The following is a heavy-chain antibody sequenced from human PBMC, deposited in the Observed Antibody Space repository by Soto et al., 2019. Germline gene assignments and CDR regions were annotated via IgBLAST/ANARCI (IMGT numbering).Heavy chain of an antibody. CDR1: GFTFSSYG. J-gene: IGHJ4*02. D-gene: IGHD6-13*01. CDR2: MWYDGSNK. Sequence: PGGSLRLSCAASGFTFSSYGMHWVRQAPGKGLEWVAVMWYDGSNKYYADSVKGRFTISRDNSKNTLYLQMNSLRAEDTAVYYCARDDRSWYQGIFDYWGQGTLVTVSS. V-gene: IGHV3-33*01. CDR3: ARDDRSWYQGIFDY.